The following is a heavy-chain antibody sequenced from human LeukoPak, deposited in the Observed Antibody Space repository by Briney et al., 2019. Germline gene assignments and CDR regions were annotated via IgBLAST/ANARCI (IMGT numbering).Heavy chain of an antibody. J-gene: IGHJ4*02. CDR2: ISGRSDAT. CDR1: GFTLSSYA. Sequence: PGGSLRLSCAASGFTLSSYAMSWVRQAPGKGLEWVSVISGRSDATYYADSVKGRFTMSRDNSKNTLYLQMNSLRAEDTAIYYCAKVWYIYGRSFDYWGQGTLVTVSP. V-gene: IGHV3-23*01. D-gene: IGHD3-3*02. CDR3: AKVWYIYGRSFDY.